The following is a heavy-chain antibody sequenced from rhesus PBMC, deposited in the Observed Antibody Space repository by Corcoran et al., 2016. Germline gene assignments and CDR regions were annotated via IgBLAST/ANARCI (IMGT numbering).Heavy chain of an antibody. CDR3: AKDLFTVTITNFYGLDS. CDR1: GFTFSSYG. CDR2: INRCWDST. D-gene: IGHD3-9*01. J-gene: IGHJ6*01. V-gene: IGHV3S5*01. Sequence: EVQLVETGGGLVQPGGSLKLSCVASGFTFSSYGMSWVRQVPGKGLEWVPAINRCWDSTSSAGSVRDRFTISRVNSTTPRSLPMDSLGAEGTAVYYCAKDLFTVTITNFYGLDSWGQGVVVTVSS.